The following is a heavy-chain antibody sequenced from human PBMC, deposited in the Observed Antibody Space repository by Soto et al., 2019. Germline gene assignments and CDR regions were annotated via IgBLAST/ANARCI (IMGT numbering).Heavy chain of an antibody. Sequence: QVQLVQSGAEVKKPGASVKVSCKASGYTFTGYYMHWVRQAPGQGLEWMGWSNPNSGGTNYAQKFQGRVTMTRDTSISTAYMELSRLRSDDTAVYYCARDSALLWFGEFSRGGADYWGQGTLVTVSS. CDR2: SNPNSGGT. CDR3: ARDSALLWFGEFSRGGADY. D-gene: IGHD3-10*01. V-gene: IGHV1-2*02. J-gene: IGHJ4*02. CDR1: GYTFTGYY.